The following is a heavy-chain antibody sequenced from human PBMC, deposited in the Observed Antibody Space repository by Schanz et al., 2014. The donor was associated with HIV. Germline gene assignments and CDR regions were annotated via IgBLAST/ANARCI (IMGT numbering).Heavy chain of an antibody. CDR3: ARILLSSSGWYGGDY. J-gene: IGHJ4*02. Sequence: QVQLQESGPGLVKPSETLSLTCNVSGDSISNYYWTWIRQPAGRGLEWIGRVYSGGSSNYNPSLRSRVTMAVDASKNQFSLSRSSVTAADTAVYYCARILLSSSGWYGGDYWGQGTLVIVSS. CDR1: GDSISNYY. CDR2: VYSGGSS. D-gene: IGHD6-19*01. V-gene: IGHV4-4*07.